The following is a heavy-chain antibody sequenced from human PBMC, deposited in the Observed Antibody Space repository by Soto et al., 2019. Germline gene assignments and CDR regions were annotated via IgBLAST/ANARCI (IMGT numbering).Heavy chain of an antibody. Sequence: QVQLQESGPGLVKPSGTLSLTCAVSGGSISSSNWWSWVRQPPGKGLEWIGEIYHSGSTNYNPSLKSRVTISVDKSKNQFSLKLSSVTAADTAVYYCAGRSTSLLRHYNYYYYGMDVWGQGTTVTVSS. CDR1: GGSISSSNW. D-gene: IGHD2-2*01. CDR2: IYHSGST. CDR3: AGRSTSLLRHYNYYYYGMDV. J-gene: IGHJ6*02. V-gene: IGHV4-4*02.